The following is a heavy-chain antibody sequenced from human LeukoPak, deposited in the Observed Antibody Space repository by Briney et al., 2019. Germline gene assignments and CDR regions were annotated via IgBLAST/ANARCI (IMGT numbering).Heavy chain of an antibody. D-gene: IGHD1-26*01. J-gene: IGHJ3*02. V-gene: IGHV4-59*01. CDR1: AASISSYY. CDR3: ARGGSIVGTTPHDTFDI. CDR2: IYYSGST. Sequence: SETLSLTCTVSAASISSYYWSWIRQPPGKGLEWIGYIYYSGSTNYNPSFKSRVAISVDTSKNQVSLRLSSVTAADTAVYYCARGGSIVGTTPHDTFDIWGQGTVVTVS.